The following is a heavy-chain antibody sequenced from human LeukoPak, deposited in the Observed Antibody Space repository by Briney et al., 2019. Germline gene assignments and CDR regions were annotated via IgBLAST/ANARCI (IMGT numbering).Heavy chain of an antibody. J-gene: IGHJ4*02. Sequence: ASVKVSCKASGYTFTSYDINWVRQATGQGLEWMGWMNPNSGNTGYAQKFQGRVTMTRNTSISAAYMELSSLRSEDTAVYYCARGRVAVAGLWNFDYWGQGTLVTVSS. CDR2: MNPNSGNT. V-gene: IGHV1-8*01. CDR3: ARGRVAVAGLWNFDY. D-gene: IGHD6-19*01. CDR1: GYTFTSYD.